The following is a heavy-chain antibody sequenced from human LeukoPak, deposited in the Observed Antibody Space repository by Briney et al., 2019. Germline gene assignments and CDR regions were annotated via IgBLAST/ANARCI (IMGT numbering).Heavy chain of an antibody. Sequence: ASVKVSCKASGYTFTGYYMHWVRQAPGQGLEWMGWINPNSGGTNYAQKLQGRVTMTTDTSTSTAYMELRSLRSDDTAVYYCARKFPYYYGSGSYYRGNNWFDPWGQGTLVTVSS. V-gene: IGHV1-2*02. J-gene: IGHJ5*02. D-gene: IGHD3-10*01. CDR1: GYTFTGYY. CDR3: ARKFPYYYGSGSYYRGNNWFDP. CDR2: INPNSGGT.